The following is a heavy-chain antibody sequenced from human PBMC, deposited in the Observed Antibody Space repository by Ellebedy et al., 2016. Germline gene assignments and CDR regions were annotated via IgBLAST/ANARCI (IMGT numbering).Heavy chain of an antibody. J-gene: IGHJ5*02. Sequence: GESLKISCVGSGFTVSTNYMKWVRQAPGKGLEWVSAIFSDGNTYYADSVKGRFTISRDNTKNTLYLQMNSLRAEDTAVYYCARGVGSGWFDPWGQGTLVTVSS. V-gene: IGHV3-53*01. CDR3: ARGVGSGWFDP. CDR1: GFTVSTNY. CDR2: IFSDGNT. D-gene: IGHD2-15*01.